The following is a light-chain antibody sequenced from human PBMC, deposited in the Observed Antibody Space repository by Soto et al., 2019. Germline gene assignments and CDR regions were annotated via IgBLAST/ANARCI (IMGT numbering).Light chain of an antibody. V-gene: IGLV2-14*03. CDR3: SSYSSSYTLV. CDR2: DVR. Sequence: QSALTQPASVSGSPGQSITISCTGTSSDVGGHNFVSWYQQHPGRAPKLMIYDVRNRPSGVSNRFSGSKSANTASLVISGLQAEDEGDYYCSSYSSSYTLVFGGGTKLTVL. J-gene: IGLJ2*01. CDR1: SSDVGGHNF.